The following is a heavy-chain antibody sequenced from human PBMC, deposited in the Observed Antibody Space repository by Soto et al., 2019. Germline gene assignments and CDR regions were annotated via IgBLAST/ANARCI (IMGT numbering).Heavy chain of an antibody. Sequence: ASVKVSCKASGYTFTSYAMHWVRQAPGQRLEWMGWINAGNGNTKYSQKFQGKVTITRDTSASTAYMELSSLRSEDTAVYYCARGLGLYYFDYWGQGTLVTVSS. D-gene: IGHD1-26*01. CDR3: ARGLGLYYFDY. CDR2: INAGNGNT. CDR1: GYTFTSYA. V-gene: IGHV1-3*01. J-gene: IGHJ4*02.